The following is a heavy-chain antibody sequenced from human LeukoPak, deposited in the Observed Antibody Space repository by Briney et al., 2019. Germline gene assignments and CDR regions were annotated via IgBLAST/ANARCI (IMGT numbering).Heavy chain of an antibody. CDR2: ISSSGSTI. D-gene: IGHD4-17*01. V-gene: IGHV3-11*01. J-gene: IGHJ6*02. CDR3: AKGDYGDYEWYYYYGMDV. CDR1: GFTFSDYY. Sequence: GGSLRLSCAASGFTFSDYYMSWIRQAPGKGLEWVSYISSSGSTIYYADSVKGRFTISRDNAKNSLYLQMNSLRAEDTAVYYCAKGDYGDYEWYYYYGMDVWGQGTTVTVSS.